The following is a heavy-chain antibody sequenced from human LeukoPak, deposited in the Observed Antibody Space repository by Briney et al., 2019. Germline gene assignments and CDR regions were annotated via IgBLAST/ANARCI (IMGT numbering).Heavy chain of an antibody. CDR1: GFTFSNYA. J-gene: IGHJ5*02. Sequence: GGSLRLSCAASGFTFSNYAMTWVRQTPGKGLECVSTISGGGISTYYADSVKGRFAISRDNSKNTLYLQMNSLRAEDTAVYYCAKRSVTNWFDPWGQRTLVTVSS. CDR2: ISGGGIST. V-gene: IGHV3-23*01. CDR3: AKRSVTNWFDP. D-gene: IGHD4-17*01.